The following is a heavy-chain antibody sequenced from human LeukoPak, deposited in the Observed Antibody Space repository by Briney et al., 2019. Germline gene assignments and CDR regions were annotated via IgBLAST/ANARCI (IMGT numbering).Heavy chain of an antibody. Sequence: GGSLRLSCAASGFTFSSYWMSWVRQAPGKGLEWVANIKQDGSEKYYVDSVKGRFTISRDNAKNSLYLQMNSLRAEDTAVYYCATSSGYYPSHTHFDYWGQGTLVTVSS. CDR2: IKQDGSEK. CDR1: GFTFSSYW. J-gene: IGHJ4*02. CDR3: ATSSGYYPSHTHFDY. D-gene: IGHD3-22*01. V-gene: IGHV3-7*03.